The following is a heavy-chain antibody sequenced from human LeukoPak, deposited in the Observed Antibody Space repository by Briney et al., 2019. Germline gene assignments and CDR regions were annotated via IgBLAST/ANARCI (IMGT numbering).Heavy chain of an antibody. CDR2: IYHSGST. J-gene: IGHJ6*03. D-gene: IGHD2-15*01. Sequence: SETLSLTCAVSGYSISSGYYWGWIRQPPGKGLEWIGSIYHSGSTYYNPSPKSRITISVDTSKNQLSLKLSSVTAADTAVYYCARTVVVAAEYYSYYYYMDVWGKGTTVTVSS. V-gene: IGHV4-38-2*01. CDR1: GYSISSGYY. CDR3: ARTVVVAAEYYSYYYYMDV.